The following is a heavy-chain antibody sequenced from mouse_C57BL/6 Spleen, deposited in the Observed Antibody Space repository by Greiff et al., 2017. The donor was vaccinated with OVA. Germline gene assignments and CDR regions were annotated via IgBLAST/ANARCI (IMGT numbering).Heavy chain of an antibody. D-gene: IGHD1-1*01. CDR1: GYTFTDYY. V-gene: IGHV1-26*01. Sequence: EVQLQQSVPELVKPGASVKISCKASGYTFTDYYLNWVTQSHGKSLSWIGDINPNNGGTSYNQKFKGKATLTVDKSSSTDYMELRRLTSEDSAVYCCARHYGSSYTWFAYWGQGTLVTVSA. CDR3: ARHYGSSYTWFAY. J-gene: IGHJ3*01. CDR2: INPNNGGT.